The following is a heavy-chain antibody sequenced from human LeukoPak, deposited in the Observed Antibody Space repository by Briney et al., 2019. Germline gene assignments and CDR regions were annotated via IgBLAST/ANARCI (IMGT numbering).Heavy chain of an antibody. D-gene: IGHD6-19*01. J-gene: IGHJ4*02. Sequence: GGSLRLSCLVSGFAFSRFGMHWVRQTPGKRPEFVAAIAASWGNTYYTASAKGRLTISRDNSKNTLYLQMNSLRAEDTAVYYCAKGPIAVAGKFDYWGQGTLVTVSS. CDR2: IAASWGNT. V-gene: IGHV3-64*04. CDR3: AKGPIAVAGKFDY. CDR1: GFAFSRFG.